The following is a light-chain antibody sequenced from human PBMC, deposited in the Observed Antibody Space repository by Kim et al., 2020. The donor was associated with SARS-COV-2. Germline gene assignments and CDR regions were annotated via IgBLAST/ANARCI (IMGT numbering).Light chain of an antibody. V-gene: IGKV1-16*02. Sequence: DIQMTQSPSSLSASVGDRVTITCRASQGIINYLAWFQQKPGKAPKSLIYAASILQSGVPSKFSGSGSGTDFTLTINSLQPEDFATYYCQQYKIYPYTFGQGTKLEI. CDR3: QQYKIYPYT. CDR2: AAS. J-gene: IGKJ2*01. CDR1: QGIINY.